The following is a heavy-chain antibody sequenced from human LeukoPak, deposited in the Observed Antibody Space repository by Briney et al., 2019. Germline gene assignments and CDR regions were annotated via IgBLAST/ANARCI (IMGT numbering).Heavy chain of an antibody. D-gene: IGHD3-9*01. CDR1: GFTFSSYE. V-gene: IGHV3-48*03. Sequence: PGGSLRLSCAASGFTFSSYEMNGVRQAPGKGLEWVSYIGSSGSTIYYADSVKGRFTISRDNAKNSLYLQMNNLRAEDTAVYYCATGGWLLSYRGQGSLVTVSS. CDR2: IGSSGSTI. J-gene: IGHJ4*02. CDR3: ATGGWLLSY.